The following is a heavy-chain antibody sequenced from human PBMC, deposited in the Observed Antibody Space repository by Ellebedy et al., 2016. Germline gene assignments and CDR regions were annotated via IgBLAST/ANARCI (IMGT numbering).Heavy chain of an antibody. J-gene: IGHJ4*02. D-gene: IGHD6-19*01. CDR2: IWYDGSNK. Sequence: GGSLRLSCAASGFTFSTYGMHWVRQAPGKGLEWVALIWYDGSNKYYADSVKGRFTISRDNSKNTLYLQMNSLRAEDTAVYYCARDRSSGWYYFDYWGQGTLVTVSS. V-gene: IGHV3-33*08. CDR1: GFTFSTYG. CDR3: ARDRSSGWYYFDY.